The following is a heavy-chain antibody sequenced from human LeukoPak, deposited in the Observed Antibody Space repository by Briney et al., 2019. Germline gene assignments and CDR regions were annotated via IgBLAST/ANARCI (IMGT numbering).Heavy chain of an antibody. D-gene: IGHD5-18*01. V-gene: IGHV3-30*18. CDR3: AKDGGTAMVTGAFDI. J-gene: IGHJ3*02. Sequence: GGSLRLSCAASGFTFSSYGMHWVRQAPGKGLEWVAVISYDGSKKYYADSVKGRFTISRDDSENTLYLQMNSLRADDTAVYYCAKDGGTAMVTGAFDIWGQGTMVTVSS. CDR2: ISYDGSKK. CDR1: GFTFSSYG.